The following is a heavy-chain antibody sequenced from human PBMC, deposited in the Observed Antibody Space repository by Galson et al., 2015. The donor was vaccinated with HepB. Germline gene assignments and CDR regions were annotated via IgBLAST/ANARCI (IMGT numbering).Heavy chain of an antibody. CDR3: AKEFPPYYGFWSGHQK. V-gene: IGHV3-30*18. CDR2: ISHDKRNK. D-gene: IGHD3-3*01. Sequence: AASGFIFSNYGMHWVRQAPGKGLEWVALISHDKRNKYYSDSVEGRFTVSRDNFKNTLHLQMNSLRVEDTAVYYCAKEFPPYYGFWSGHQKWGQGTQVTVSP. J-gene: IGHJ4*02. CDR1: GFIFSNYG.